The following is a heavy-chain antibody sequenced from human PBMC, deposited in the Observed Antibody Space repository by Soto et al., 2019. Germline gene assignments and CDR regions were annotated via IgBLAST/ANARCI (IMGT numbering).Heavy chain of an antibody. V-gene: IGHV4-34*01. CDR3: AYSMYYDFWSGYW. CDR1: VESFSGYY. CDR2: INHSGST. Sequence: PSETLSLTCAFCVESFSGYYWSWIRQPPGKGLEWIGEINHSGSTNYNPSLKSRVTISVDTSKNQFSLKLSSVTAADTAVYYCAYSMYYDFWSGYWWGQGTLVTVSS. J-gene: IGHJ4*02. D-gene: IGHD3-3*01.